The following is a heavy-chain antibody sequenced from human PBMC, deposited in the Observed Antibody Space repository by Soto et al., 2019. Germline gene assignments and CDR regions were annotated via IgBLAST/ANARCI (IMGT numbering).Heavy chain of an antibody. CDR2: ISSSGSTI. CDR1: GFTFSSYE. CDR3: ASLVFTMVRGVITTPYYYYYGMDV. J-gene: IGHJ6*02. Sequence: PGGSLRLSCAASGFTFSSYEMNWVRQAPGKGLEWVSYISSSGSTIYYADSVKGRFTISRDNAKNSLYLQMNSLRAEDTAVYYCASLVFTMVRGVITTPYYYYYGMDVWGQGTTVTVSS. V-gene: IGHV3-48*03. D-gene: IGHD3-10*01.